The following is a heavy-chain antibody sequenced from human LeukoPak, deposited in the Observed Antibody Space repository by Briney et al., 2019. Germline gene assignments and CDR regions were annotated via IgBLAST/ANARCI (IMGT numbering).Heavy chain of an antibody. CDR2: TYYSGST. V-gene: IGHV4-31*03. D-gene: IGHD2-2*02. Sequence: PSETLSLTCTVSGGSISSGGYYWSWIRQHPGKGLEWIGYTYYSGSTYYNPSLKSRVTISLDTSKTQFSLKLNSVTAADTAIYYCARATDIVLVPAAIPENWFDPWGQGTLVTVSS. CDR3: ARATDIVLVPAAIPENWFDP. CDR1: GGSISSGGYY. J-gene: IGHJ5*02.